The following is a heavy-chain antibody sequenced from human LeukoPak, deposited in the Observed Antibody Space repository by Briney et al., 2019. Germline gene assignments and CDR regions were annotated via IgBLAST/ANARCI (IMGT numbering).Heavy chain of an antibody. CDR1: EFTFSDYA. CDR3: AKDGIAAAGRGLYYFDY. D-gene: IGHD6-13*01. Sequence: GGSLRLSCVASEFTFSDYAMSWVRQAPGKGLEWVSAITGSGGSTYYADSVKGRFTISRDNSRKSLYLQMNSLRTEDTALYHCAKDGIAAAGRGLYYFDYWGQGTLVTVSS. J-gene: IGHJ4*02. CDR2: ITGSGGST. V-gene: IGHV3-23*01.